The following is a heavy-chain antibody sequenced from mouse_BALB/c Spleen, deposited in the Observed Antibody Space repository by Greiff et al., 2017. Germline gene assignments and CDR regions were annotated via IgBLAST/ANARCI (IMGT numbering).Heavy chain of an antibody. CDR1: GYTFTSYT. CDR3: ARWSDYYAMDY. J-gene: IGHJ4*01. Sequence: VQLQQSAAELARPGASVKMSCKASGYTFTSYTMHWVKQRPGQGLEWIGYINPSSGYTEYNQKFKDKTTLTADKSSSTAYMQLSSLTSEDSAVYYCARWSDYYAMDYWGQGTSVTVSS. V-gene: IGHV1-4*02. CDR2: INPSSGYT.